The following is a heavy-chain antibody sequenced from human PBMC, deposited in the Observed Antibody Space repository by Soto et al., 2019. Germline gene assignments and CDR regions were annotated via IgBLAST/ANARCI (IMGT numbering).Heavy chain of an antibody. CDR2: IYYSGST. Sequence: QVQLQESGPGLVKPSETLSLTCTVSGGSISSYYWSWIRQPPGKGLEWIGYIYYSGSTNYNPSLRHRVTLSVDTSKNHFSLNLSSVTAADTAVYYCARYPRTPFPPSTRGYFDYWGQGTLVTVSS. CDR3: ARYPRTPFPPSTRGYFDY. CDR1: GGSISSYY. J-gene: IGHJ4*02. D-gene: IGHD1-1*01. V-gene: IGHV4-59*01.